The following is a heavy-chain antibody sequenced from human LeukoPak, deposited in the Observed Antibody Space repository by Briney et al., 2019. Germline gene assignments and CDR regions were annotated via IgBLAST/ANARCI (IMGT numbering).Heavy chain of an antibody. CDR3: AREEAIYGGPLDY. CDR2: INPNSGGT. V-gene: IGHV1-2*02. D-gene: IGHD4-23*01. CDR1: GYTFTGYY. Sequence: ASVKVSCKASGYTFTGYYMHWVRQAPGQGLEWMGWINPNSGGTNYAQKFQGRVTMARDTSISTAYMELSRLRSDDTAVYYCAREEAIYGGPLDYWGQGTLVTVSS. J-gene: IGHJ4*02.